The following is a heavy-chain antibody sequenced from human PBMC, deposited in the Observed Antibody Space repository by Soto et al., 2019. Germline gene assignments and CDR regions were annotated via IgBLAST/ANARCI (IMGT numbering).Heavy chain of an antibody. J-gene: IGHJ6*02. Sequence: PSETLSLTCAVYGGSFSGYYWSWIRQPPGKGLEWIGEINHSGSTNYNPSLKSRVTISVDTSKNQFSLKLSSVTAADTAVYYCAIQLRYFVNHYYYGMDVWGQGTTVTVSS. CDR3: AIQLRYFVNHYYYGMDV. V-gene: IGHV4-34*01. CDR1: GGSFSGYY. CDR2: INHSGST. D-gene: IGHD3-9*01.